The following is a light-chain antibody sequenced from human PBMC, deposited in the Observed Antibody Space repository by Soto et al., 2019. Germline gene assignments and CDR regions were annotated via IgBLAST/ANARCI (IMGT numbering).Light chain of an antibody. J-gene: IGKJ1*01. Sequence: DIQMTQSPSTLSGSVGDRVAITCRASQTISSWLAWYQQKPGKAPKLLIYKASTLKSGVPSRFSGSGSGTEFTLTISSLQPDDFATYYCQHYNSYSEAFGQATQVDIK. CDR1: QTISSW. CDR2: KAS. V-gene: IGKV1-5*03. CDR3: QHYNSYSEA.